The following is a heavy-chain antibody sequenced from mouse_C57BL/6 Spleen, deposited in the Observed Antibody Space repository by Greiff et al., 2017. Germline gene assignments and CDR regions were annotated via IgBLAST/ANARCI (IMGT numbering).Heavy chain of an antibody. D-gene: IGHD1-1*01. CDR2: ISSGSSTI. Sequence: EVMLVESGGGLVKPGGSLKLSCAASGFTFSDYGMHWVRQAPEKGLEWVAYISSGSSTIYYADTVKGRFTISRDNAKNTLFLQMTSLRSEDTAMYYCARGYYGSSNVWGTGTTVTVSS. CDR3: ARGYYGSSNV. CDR1: GFTFSDYG. J-gene: IGHJ1*03. V-gene: IGHV5-17*01.